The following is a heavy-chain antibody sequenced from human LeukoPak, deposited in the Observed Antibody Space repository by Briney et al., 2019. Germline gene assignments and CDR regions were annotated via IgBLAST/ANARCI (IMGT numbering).Heavy chain of an antibody. CDR1: GGSISSSSYY. V-gene: IGHV4-61*02. J-gene: IGHJ4*02. Sequence: KPSETLSLTCTVSGGSISSSSYYWGWIRQPAGKGLEWIGRIYTSGSTNYNPSLKSRVTISVDTSKNQFSLKLSSVTAADTAVYYCAREVYSSSWYDATNLFDYWGQGTLVTVSS. D-gene: IGHD6-13*01. CDR3: AREVYSSSWYDATNLFDY. CDR2: IYTSGST.